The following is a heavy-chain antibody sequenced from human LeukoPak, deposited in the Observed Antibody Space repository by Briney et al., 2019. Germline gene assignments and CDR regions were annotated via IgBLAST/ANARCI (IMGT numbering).Heavy chain of an antibody. Sequence: GGSLRLSRTASGFTFSSYEMDWVRQAPGKGLEWVSYISPSGTTIYDADSVKGRFTISRDNARNSLYLQMNSLTAEDTAVYYCARDSGGQYGMDVWGQGTTVTVSS. CDR1: GFTFSSYE. CDR2: ISPSGTTI. J-gene: IGHJ6*02. CDR3: ARDSGGQYGMDV. V-gene: IGHV3-48*03. D-gene: IGHD2-15*01.